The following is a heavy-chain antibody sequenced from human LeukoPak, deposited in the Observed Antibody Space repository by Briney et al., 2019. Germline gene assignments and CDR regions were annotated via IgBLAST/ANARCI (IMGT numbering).Heavy chain of an antibody. V-gene: IGHV3-21*01. CDR1: GFTFSSYS. CDR2: ISSSSSYI. J-gene: IGHJ4*02. Sequence: PGRSLRLSCAASGFTFSSYSMNWVRQAPGKGLEWVSSISSSSSYIYYADSVKGRFTISRDNAKNSLYLQMNSLRAEDTAVYYCARVPRGGQQQPDYWGQGTLVTVSS. CDR3: ARVPRGGQQQPDY. D-gene: IGHD6-13*01.